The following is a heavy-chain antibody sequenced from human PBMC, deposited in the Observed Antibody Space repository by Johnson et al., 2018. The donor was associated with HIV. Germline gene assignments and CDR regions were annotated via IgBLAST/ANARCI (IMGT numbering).Heavy chain of an antibody. V-gene: IGHV3-13*01. CDR1: GFTFSDYY. Sequence: VQLVESGGGLVKPGGSLRLSCAASGFTFSDYYMSWIRQAPGKGLEWVSAIGTAGDTYYPGSVKGRFTISRENAKNSLYLQMNSLRAGDTAVYYCARVGYHDAFDIWGQGTMVTVSS. J-gene: IGHJ3*02. D-gene: IGHD3-16*02. CDR3: ARVGYHDAFDI. CDR2: IGTAGDT.